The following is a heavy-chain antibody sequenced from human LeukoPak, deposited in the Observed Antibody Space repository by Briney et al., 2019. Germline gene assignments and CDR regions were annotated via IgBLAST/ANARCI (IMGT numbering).Heavy chain of an antibody. D-gene: IGHD5-18*01. CDR3: ARQVDTTMALPDY. CDR2: ISTYNDNT. V-gene: IGHV1-18*01. CDR1: GYTFTSYG. Sequence: EASVKVSCKTSGYTFTSYGMSWVRQAPGQRLESMGWISTYNDNTNYAQKFRGRVTMTTDTSTSTVYMELRSLRSDDTAIYYCARQVDTTMALPDYWGQGTLVTVSS. J-gene: IGHJ4*02.